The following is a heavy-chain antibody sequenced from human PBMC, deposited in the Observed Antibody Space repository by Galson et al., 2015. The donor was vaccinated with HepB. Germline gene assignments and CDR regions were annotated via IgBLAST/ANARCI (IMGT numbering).Heavy chain of an antibody. CDR3: ARATYYDFWSGSLGYYYMDV. CDR1: GGSIAGHSFY. CDR2: VYTSGST. V-gene: IGHV4-61*02. D-gene: IGHD3-3*01. J-gene: IGHJ6*03. Sequence: TLSLTCTVSGGSIAGHSFYWSWIRQPAGKGLEWIGRVYTSGSTNYNPSLQSRVTMSVDTSKNQFSLNLNSVTAADTAVYYCARATYYDFWSGSLGYYYMDVWGNGTTVTVSS.